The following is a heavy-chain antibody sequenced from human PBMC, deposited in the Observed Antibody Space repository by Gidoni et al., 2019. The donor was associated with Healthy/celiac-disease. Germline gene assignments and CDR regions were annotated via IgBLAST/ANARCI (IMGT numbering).Heavy chain of an antibody. CDR3: ARDTGDTSLNDAFDI. Sequence: EVQLVQSGAEVKKPGESLRISCKGSGYSFPSYWISWVRQMPGKGLEWMGRIDPSDSYTNYSPSFQGHVTISADKSISTAYLQWSSLKASDTAMYYCARDTGDTSLNDAFDIWGQGTMVTVSS. CDR2: IDPSDSYT. CDR1: GYSFPSYW. V-gene: IGHV5-10-1*03. D-gene: IGHD1-26*01. J-gene: IGHJ3*02.